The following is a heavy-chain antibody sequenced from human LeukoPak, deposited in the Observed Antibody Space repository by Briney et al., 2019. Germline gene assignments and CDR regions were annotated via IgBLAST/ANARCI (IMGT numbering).Heavy chain of an antibody. D-gene: IGHD2-15*01. CDR2: IYTSGST. V-gene: IGHV4-61*02. CDR3: ASSSATSPRYFDY. Sequence: PSQTLSLTCIVSGGSISSGSYYWSWIRQPAGKGLEWIGRIYTSGSTNYNPSLKSRVTISVDTSKNQFSLKLSSVTAADTAVYYCASSSATSPRYFDYWGQGTLVTVSS. J-gene: IGHJ4*02. CDR1: GGSISSGSYY.